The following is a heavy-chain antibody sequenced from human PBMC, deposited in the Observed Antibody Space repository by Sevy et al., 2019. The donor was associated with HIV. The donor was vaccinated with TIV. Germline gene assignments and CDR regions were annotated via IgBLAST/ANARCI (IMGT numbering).Heavy chain of an antibody. CDR3: ARGSPRLDYYYYYMDV. Sequence: SETLSLTCTVSGGSISGGSYYWSWIRQPAGQGLEWIGRIYTSGSTNYDPSLKSRVTISVDTSKNQYSLKPSSVTAADTAVYYCARGSPRLDYYYYYMDVWGKGTTVTVSS. V-gene: IGHV4-61*02. CDR2: IYTSGST. CDR1: GGSISGGSYY. J-gene: IGHJ6*03.